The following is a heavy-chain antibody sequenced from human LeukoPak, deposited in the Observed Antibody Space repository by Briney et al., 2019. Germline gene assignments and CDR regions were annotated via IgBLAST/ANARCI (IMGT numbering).Heavy chain of an antibody. CDR3: ARARGRLLLIDF. J-gene: IGHJ4*02. V-gene: IGHV4-4*07. CDR2: IYSSGST. D-gene: IGHD2-15*01. Sequence: SETLSLTCTVSGGSISSYYWNWIRQPAGKGLEWIGRIYSSGSTDYNPSIKGRVTMSVDTSKNQFSLNLSSVTAADSAVYYCARARGRLLLIDFWGQGTLVTVSS. CDR1: GGSISSYY.